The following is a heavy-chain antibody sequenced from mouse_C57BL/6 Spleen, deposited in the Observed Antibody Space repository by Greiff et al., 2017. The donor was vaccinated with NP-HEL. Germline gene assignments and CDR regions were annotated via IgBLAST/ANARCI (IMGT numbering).Heavy chain of an antibody. V-gene: IGHV6-3*01. CDR3: TIILRPYAMDY. CDR1: GFTFSNYW. CDR2: IRLKSDNYAT. D-gene: IGHD1-2*01. J-gene: IGHJ4*01. Sequence: EVKLVESGGGLVQPGGSMKLSCVASGFTFSNYWMNWVRQSPEKGLEWVAQIRLKSDNYATHYAESVKGRFTISRDDSKSSVYLQMNNLRAEDTGIYYCTIILRPYAMDYWGQGTSVTVSS.